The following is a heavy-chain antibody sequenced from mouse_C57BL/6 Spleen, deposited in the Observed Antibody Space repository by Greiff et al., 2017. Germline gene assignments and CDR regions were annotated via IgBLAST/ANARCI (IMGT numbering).Heavy chain of an antibody. CDR2: ISSGGDYI. D-gene: IGHD2-4*01. Sequence: EVNVVESGEGLVKPGGSLKLSCAASGFTFSSYAMSWVRQTPEKRLEWVAYISSGGDYIYYADTVKGRFTISRDNARNTLYLQMSSLKSEDTAMYYCTREGGFYDYEGFAYWGQGTLVTVSA. J-gene: IGHJ3*01. V-gene: IGHV5-9-1*02. CDR1: GFTFSSYA. CDR3: TREGGFYDYEGFAY.